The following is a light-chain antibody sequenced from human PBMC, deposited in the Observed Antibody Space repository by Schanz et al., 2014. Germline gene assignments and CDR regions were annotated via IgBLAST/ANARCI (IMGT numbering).Light chain of an antibody. CDR1: SSNIGAHYD. Sequence: QSVLTQPPSVSGAPGQRVTISCTGSSSNIGAHYDVYWYQQLPGTAPKLLIYGNRYRPSGVPDRFSGSKSGTSASLAITGLQAEDEGDYFCSSYTSSNTVVFGGGTKLTVL. V-gene: IGLV1-40*01. CDR2: GNR. J-gene: IGLJ2*01. CDR3: SSYTSSNTVV.